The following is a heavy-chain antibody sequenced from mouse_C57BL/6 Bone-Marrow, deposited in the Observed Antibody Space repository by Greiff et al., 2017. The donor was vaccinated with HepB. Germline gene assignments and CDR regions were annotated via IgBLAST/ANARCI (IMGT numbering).Heavy chain of an antibody. V-gene: IGHV5-15*01. CDR1: GFTFSDYG. J-gene: IGHJ2*01. Sequence: EVQGVESGGGLVQPGGSLKLSCAASGFTFSDYGMAWVRQAPRKGPEWVAFISNLAYSIYYADTVTGRFTISRENAKNTLYLEMSSLRSEDTAMYYCARLNYYGSLYYFDYWGQGTTLTVSS. CDR2: ISNLAYSI. CDR3: ARLNYYGSLYYFDY. D-gene: IGHD1-1*01.